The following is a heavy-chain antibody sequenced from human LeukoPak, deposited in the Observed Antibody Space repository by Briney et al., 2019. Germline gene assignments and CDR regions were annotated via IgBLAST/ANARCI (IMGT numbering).Heavy chain of an antibody. D-gene: IGHD3-22*01. CDR3: ARAPTSKKRLMTLVVERGDAFDI. V-gene: IGHV3-48*02. CDR2: ISSSSSTI. CDR1: GFTFSSYS. J-gene: IGHJ3*02. Sequence: QNGGSLRLSCAASGFTFSSYSMNWVRQAPGKGLEWVSYISSSSSTIYHADSVKGRFTISRDNAKNSLYLQMNSLRDEDTAVYYCARAPTSKKRLMTLVVERGDAFDIWGQGTRVTVSS.